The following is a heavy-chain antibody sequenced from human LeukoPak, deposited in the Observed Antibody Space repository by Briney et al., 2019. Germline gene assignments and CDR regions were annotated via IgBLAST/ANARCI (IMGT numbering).Heavy chain of an antibody. V-gene: IGHV1-8*01. CDR1: GYTFTSYD. CDR3: ARALSIVGATNY. D-gene: IGHD1-26*01. J-gene: IGHJ4*02. Sequence: ASVKVSCKASGYTFTSYDINWVRQATGQGLEWMGWMNPNSGNTGYAQKFQGRVTMTRDTSISTAYMELSRLRSDDTAVYYCARALSIVGATNYWGQGTLVTVSS. CDR2: MNPNSGNT.